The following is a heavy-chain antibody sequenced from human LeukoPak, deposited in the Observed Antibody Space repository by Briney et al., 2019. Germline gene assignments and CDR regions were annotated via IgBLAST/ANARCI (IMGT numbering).Heavy chain of an antibody. CDR3: AKDVAEASRREFDY. D-gene: IGHD1-14*01. CDR1: GFTFSSYG. V-gene: IGHV3-30*02. J-gene: IGHJ4*02. Sequence: GGSLRLSCAASGFTFSSYGMHWVRQAPGKGLEWVAFIRYDGGNKYYADSVKGRFTISRDNSKNTLYLQMNSLRAEDTAVYYCAKDVAEASRREFDYWGQGTLVTVSS. CDR2: IRYDGGNK.